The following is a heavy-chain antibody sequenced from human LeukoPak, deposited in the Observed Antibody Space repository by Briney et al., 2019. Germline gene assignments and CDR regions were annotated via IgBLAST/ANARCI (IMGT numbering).Heavy chain of an antibody. CDR3: ARGLTAMAPGFEY. V-gene: IGHV1-69*05. Sequence: GASVKVSCKASGGTFSRYAISWVRQAPGQGLEWMGGIIPIFGTANYAQKFQGRVTITTDESTSTAYMELSNLRSEDTAVYYCARGLTAMAPGFEYWGQGTLVTVSS. CDR1: GGTFSRYA. D-gene: IGHD5-18*01. CDR2: IIPIFGTA. J-gene: IGHJ4*02.